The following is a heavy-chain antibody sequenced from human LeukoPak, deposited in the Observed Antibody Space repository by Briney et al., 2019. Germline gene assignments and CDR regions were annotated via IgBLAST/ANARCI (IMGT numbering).Heavy chain of an antibody. V-gene: IGHV4-61*02. CDR3: ASSSPLEYYYYGMDV. CDR2: IYTSGST. CDR1: GGSISSGSYY. Sequence: SQTLSLTCTVSGGSISSGSYYWSWIRQPAGKGLEWIGRIYTSGSTNYNPSLKSRVTIPVDTSKNQFSLKLSSVTAADTAVYYCASSSPLEYYYYGMDVWGQGTTVTVSS. D-gene: IGHD6-6*01. J-gene: IGHJ6*02.